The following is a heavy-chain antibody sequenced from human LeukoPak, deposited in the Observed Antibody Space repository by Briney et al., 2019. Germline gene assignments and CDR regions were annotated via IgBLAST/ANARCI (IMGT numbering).Heavy chain of an antibody. CDR2: ISGSGGST. CDR3: AKARFIAVAGGYFDY. CDR1: GFTFSSYA. J-gene: IGHJ4*02. V-gene: IGHV3-23*01. Sequence: GGSLRLSCAASGFTFSSYAMSWVRQAPGKGLEWVSAISGSGGSTYYADSVKGRFTISRDNSKNTLYLQMNSLRAEDTAVYYCAKARFIAVAGGYFDYWGQGTLVTVSS. D-gene: IGHD6-19*01.